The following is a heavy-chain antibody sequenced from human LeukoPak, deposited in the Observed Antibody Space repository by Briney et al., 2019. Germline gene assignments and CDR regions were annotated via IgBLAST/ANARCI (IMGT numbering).Heavy chain of an antibody. CDR2: ISYDGSNK. V-gene: IGHV3-30*04. J-gene: IGHJ4*02. CDR1: GFTLSSYA. D-gene: IGHD2/OR15-2a*01. Sequence: GGSLRLSCAASGFTLSSYAMHWVRQAPGKGLEWVAVISYDGSNKYYADSVKGRFTISRDNSKNTLYLQMNSLRAEDTAVYYCARDWFHAIDYWGQGTLVTVSS. CDR3: ARDWFHAIDY.